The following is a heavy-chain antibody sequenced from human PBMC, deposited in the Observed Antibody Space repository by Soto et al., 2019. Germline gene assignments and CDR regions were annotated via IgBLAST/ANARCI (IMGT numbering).Heavy chain of an antibody. V-gene: IGHV1-69*13. CDR1: GGTFSSYA. D-gene: IGHD3-22*01. J-gene: IGHJ5*02. CDR3: ARDYYDSSWFDP. Sequence: SVKVSCKVSGGTFSSYAISWVRQAPGQGLEWMGGIIPIFGTANYAQKFQGRVTITADESTSTAYMELSSLRSEDTAVYYCARDYYDSSWFDPWGQGTLVTVSS. CDR2: IIPIFGTA.